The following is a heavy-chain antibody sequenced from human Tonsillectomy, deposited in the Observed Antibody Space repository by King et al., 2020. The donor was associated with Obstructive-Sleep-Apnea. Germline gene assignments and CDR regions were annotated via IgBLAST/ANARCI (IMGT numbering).Heavy chain of an antibody. CDR2: ISISSSNI. CDR3: ARVYTSGWTPDY. Sequence: VQLVESGGGLVQPGGSLRLSCAASGFTFSSYSINWVRQAPGKGLEWVAYISISSSNIYYAEPVKGRFTISRDNAKNSLYLQMNSLRAEDTGVYYCARVYTSGWTPDYWGQGTLVTVSS. D-gene: IGHD6-19*01. V-gene: IGHV3-48*04. J-gene: IGHJ4*02. CDR1: GFTFSSYS.